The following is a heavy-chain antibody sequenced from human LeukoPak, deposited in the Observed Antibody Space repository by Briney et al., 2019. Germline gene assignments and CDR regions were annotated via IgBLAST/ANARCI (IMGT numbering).Heavy chain of an antibody. CDR2: IYDSGST. Sequence: SETLSLTCTVSGGSISSYYWSLIRRPPGRGLEWIGYIYDSGSTNYNPSLKSRVTISVDTSKNQFSLKLSSVTAADTAVYYCARGISSGWAYYFDYWGQGTLVTVSS. CDR3: ARGISSGWAYYFDY. J-gene: IGHJ4*02. CDR1: GGSISSYY. V-gene: IGHV4-59*01. D-gene: IGHD6-19*01.